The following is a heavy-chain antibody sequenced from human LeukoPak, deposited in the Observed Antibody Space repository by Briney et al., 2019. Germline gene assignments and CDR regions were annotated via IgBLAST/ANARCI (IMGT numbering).Heavy chain of an antibody. V-gene: IGHV4-34*01. CDR2: INHSGST. J-gene: IGHJ6*02. CDR3: ARRYLGYCSGDSCPLNYYGMDV. CDR1: GGSFSGYY. D-gene: IGHD2-15*01. Sequence: SETLSLTCAVYGGSFSGYYWSWIRQPPGKGLEWIGEINHSGSTNYNPSLKSRVTISVDTSKNQFSLKLSSVTAAETAVYFCARRYLGYCSGDSCPLNYYGMDVWGQGTTVTVSS.